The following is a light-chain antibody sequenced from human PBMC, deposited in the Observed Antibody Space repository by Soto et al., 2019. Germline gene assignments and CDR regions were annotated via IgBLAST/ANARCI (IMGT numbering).Light chain of an antibody. Sequence: QSALTQPPSASGSPGQSGTISCTGTSSDVGAYDYVSWFQQHPGKAPRRMIYEVTKRPSGVPDRCSGSKSGNTASLTVSWLQAEDEADYYCSSDAGSNNFIFGTGTKVTVL. CDR2: EVT. CDR1: SSDVGAYDY. CDR3: SSDAGSNNFI. V-gene: IGLV2-8*01. J-gene: IGLJ1*01.